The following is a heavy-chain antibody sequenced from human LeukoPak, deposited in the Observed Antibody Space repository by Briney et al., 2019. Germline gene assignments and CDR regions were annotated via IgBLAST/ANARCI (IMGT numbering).Heavy chain of an antibody. CDR1: GFTFGYHA. D-gene: IGHD5-18*01. J-gene: IGHJ6*02. CDR3: TRGPIQLWLPNGMDV. CDR2: IISKANRGTT. V-gene: IGHV3-49*04. Sequence: HPGRSLILACTASGFTFGYHARRWVRQAPGKGQEFVGFIISKANRGTTEYAASVKGRFITSRDDSKSIAYLQINSLKDEDTAMYYCTRGPIQLWLPNGMDVWGQGTTVIVS.